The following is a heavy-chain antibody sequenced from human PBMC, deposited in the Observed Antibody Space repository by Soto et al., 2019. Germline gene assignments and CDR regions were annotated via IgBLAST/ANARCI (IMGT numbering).Heavy chain of an antibody. V-gene: IGHV3-74*01. CDR2: IKTDGSSP. J-gene: IGHJ4*02. CDR3: ARDRIAGSGSCDN. Sequence: LXLSFAASVLTFNNYSMHWVRQAPGKGLVWVSRIKTDGSSPNYADSGEGRFTISSDNAKNTLYLQMNSLRVEDTAVYYCARDRIAGSGSCDNWGQGTLVTVYS. CDR1: VLTFNNYS. D-gene: IGHD3-10*01.